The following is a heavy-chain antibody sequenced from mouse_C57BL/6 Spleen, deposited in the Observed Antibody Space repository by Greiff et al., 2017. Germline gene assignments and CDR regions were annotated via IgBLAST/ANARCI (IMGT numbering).Heavy chain of an antibody. CDR1: GYAFTNYL. Sequence: QVQLQQSGAELVRPGTSVKVSCTASGYAFTNYLIEWVKQRPGQGLEWIGVINPGSGGTNYNEKFKGKATLTADKSSSTAYLQLSSLTSEDSAVYCCARGGILRSFAYWGQGTLVTVSA. CDR3: ARGGILRSFAY. V-gene: IGHV1-54*01. J-gene: IGHJ3*01. D-gene: IGHD1-1*01. CDR2: INPGSGGT.